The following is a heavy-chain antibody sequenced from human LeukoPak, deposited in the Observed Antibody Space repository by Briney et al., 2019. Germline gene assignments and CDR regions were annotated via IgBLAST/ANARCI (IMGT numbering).Heavy chain of an antibody. CDR3: TRDKGPAYNWFDP. CDR1: GGSISSSTYY. Sequence: MASETLSLTCTVSGGSISSSTYYWGWIRQPPGKGLEWIGTIYYSGRTYYNPSLKSRVTISVDTSKKHFSLKLSSVTAADTAVYYCTRDKGPAYNWFDPWGQGTLVTVSS. CDR2: IYYSGRT. J-gene: IGHJ5*02. V-gene: IGHV4-39*02.